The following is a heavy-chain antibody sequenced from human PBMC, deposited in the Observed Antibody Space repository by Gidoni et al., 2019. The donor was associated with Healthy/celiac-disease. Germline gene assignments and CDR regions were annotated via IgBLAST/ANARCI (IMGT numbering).Heavy chain of an antibody. CDR3: ARSEYSSSYYFDY. Sequence: QRQLHQSGPGLVKPAETPSPTCTIPGGSISSSRYYWGGIRQPPGQGLEWIGSIYYSWSTYYNPSLKRRVTISVDTSKNQCSLKLSSVTAADTAVYYCARSEYSSSYYFDYWGQGTLVTVSS. J-gene: IGHJ4*02. V-gene: IGHV4-39*01. D-gene: IGHD6-6*01. CDR2: IYYSWST. CDR1: GGSISSSRYY.